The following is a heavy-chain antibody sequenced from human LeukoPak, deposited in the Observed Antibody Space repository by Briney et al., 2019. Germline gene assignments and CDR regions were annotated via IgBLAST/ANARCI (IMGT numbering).Heavy chain of an antibody. J-gene: IGHJ6*02. CDR2: IIPILGIA. V-gene: IGHV1-69*04. CDR1: GGTFSSYA. CDR3: ARDRQRYSSSWYDYYYYGMDV. D-gene: IGHD6-13*01. Sequence: SVKVSCKASGGTFSSYAISWVRQAPGQGLEWMGRIIPILGIANYAQKFQGRVTISADKSTSTAYMELSSLRSEDTAVYYCARDRQRYSSSWYDYYYYGMDVWGQGTTVTVSS.